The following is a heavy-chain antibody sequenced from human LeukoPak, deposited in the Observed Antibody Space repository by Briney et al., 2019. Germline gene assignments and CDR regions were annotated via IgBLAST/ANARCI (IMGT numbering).Heavy chain of an antibody. J-gene: IGHJ5*02. CDR1: GGSISSGDYY. CDR2: IYYSRST. V-gene: IGHV4-30-4*08. D-gene: IGHD2-2*01. Sequence: SQTLSLTCTVSGGSISSGDYYWSWIRQPPGKGLEWIGYIYYSRSTYYNPSLKSRVTISVDTSKNQFSLKLSSVTAADTAVYYCARGYCSSTSCFENWFDPWGQGTLVTVSS. CDR3: ARGYCSSTSCFENWFDP.